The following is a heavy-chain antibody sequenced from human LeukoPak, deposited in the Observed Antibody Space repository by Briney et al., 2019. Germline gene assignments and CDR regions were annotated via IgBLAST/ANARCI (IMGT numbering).Heavy chain of an antibody. Sequence: ASVKVSCKASGYTFTSYDINWVRQATGQGLEWMGWISAYNGNTNYAQKLQGRVTMTTDTSTSTAYMELRSLRSDDTAVYYCARLANIAVAGTGDYWGQGTLVTVSS. CDR1: GYTFTSYD. V-gene: IGHV1-18*01. CDR3: ARLANIAVAGTGDY. CDR2: ISAYNGNT. D-gene: IGHD6-19*01. J-gene: IGHJ4*02.